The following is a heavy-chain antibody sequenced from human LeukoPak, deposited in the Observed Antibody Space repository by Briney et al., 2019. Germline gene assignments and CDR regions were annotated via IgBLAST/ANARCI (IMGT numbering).Heavy chain of an antibody. J-gene: IGHJ4*02. CDR2: INPNSGGT. D-gene: IGHD6-19*01. CDR1: GYTFTGYY. Sequence: ASVKVSCKASGYTFTGYYIHWVRQAPGQGPEWMGWINPNSGGTNYAQKFQGRVTMTWDTSLSTASMELSRLTSDDTTVYYCAKDMGTSGWYDYGGQGTLVTVSS. CDR3: AKDMGTSGWYDY. V-gene: IGHV1-2*02.